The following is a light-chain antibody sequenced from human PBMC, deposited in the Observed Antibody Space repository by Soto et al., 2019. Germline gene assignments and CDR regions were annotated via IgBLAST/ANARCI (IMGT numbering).Light chain of an antibody. CDR2: DVS. CDR1: SSDVGGYDY. CDR3: SSYTSSSLYV. J-gene: IGLJ1*01. V-gene: IGLV2-14*03. Sequence: QSVLTQPASVSGSPGQSITISCTGTSSDVGGYDYVSWYQHHPGKAPKLMIYDVSNRPSGVSNRFSGSKSGNTASLTISGLQAEDEADYYRSSYTSSSLYVFGTGTKLTVL.